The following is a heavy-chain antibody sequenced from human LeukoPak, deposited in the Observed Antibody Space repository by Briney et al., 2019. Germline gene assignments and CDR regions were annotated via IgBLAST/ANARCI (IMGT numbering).Heavy chain of an antibody. D-gene: IGHD2-2*03. CDR1: GFTFGDYA. Sequence: PGRSLRLSCTASGFTFGDYAMSWVRQAPGKGLEWVGFIRSKAYGGTTEYAASVKGRFTISRDDSKSIAYPQMNSLKTEDTAVYYCTRSLDIVVVPAAYFDYWGQGTLVTVSS. CDR2: IRSKAYGGTT. V-gene: IGHV3-49*04. CDR3: TRSLDIVVVPAAYFDY. J-gene: IGHJ4*02.